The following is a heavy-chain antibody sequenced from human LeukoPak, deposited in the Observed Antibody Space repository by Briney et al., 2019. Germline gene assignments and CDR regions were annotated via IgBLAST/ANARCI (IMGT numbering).Heavy chain of an antibody. CDR2: INHSGST. CDR1: GGSFSGYY. D-gene: IGHD5-12*01. V-gene: IGHV4-34*01. Sequence: SETLSLTCAVYGGSFSGYYWSWIRQPPGKGLEWIGEINHSGSTNYNPSLKSRVTTFVDTSNNQFSLKLSSVTAADTAVYYCAEGGGSKFDQWGRGTLITVSS. CDR3: AEGGGSKFDQ. J-gene: IGHJ4*02.